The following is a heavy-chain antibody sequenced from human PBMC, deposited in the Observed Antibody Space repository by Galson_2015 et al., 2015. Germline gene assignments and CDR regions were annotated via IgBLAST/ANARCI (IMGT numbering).Heavy chain of an antibody. CDR2: ISGSGGSA. D-gene: IGHD6-19*01. CDR1: GFTFSSYA. CDR3: AKGAVIAVAGIFDY. Sequence: SLRLSCAASGFTFSSYAMSWVRQAPGKGLEWVSAISGSGGSAYYADSVTGRFTISRDNSKNTRYLQKNSLRDEDTAVYYCAKGAVIAVAGIFDYWGQGTLVTVSS. V-gene: IGHV3-23*01. J-gene: IGHJ4*02.